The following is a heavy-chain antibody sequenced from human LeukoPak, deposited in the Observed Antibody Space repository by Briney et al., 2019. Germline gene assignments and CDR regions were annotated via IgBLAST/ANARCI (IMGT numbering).Heavy chain of an antibody. CDR1: GFTFSGFW. J-gene: IGHJ4*02. CDR3: VASLKAASAGIN. CDR2: IKEDGREI. V-gene: IGHV3-7*01. Sequence: GGSLRLSCAASGFTFSGFWMSWVRLAPGKGLEWVANIKEDGREIYYVDSVKGRFTISRDNAKNSLYLQMNSLRAEDTAMYYCVASLKAASAGINWGQGTLVTVSA.